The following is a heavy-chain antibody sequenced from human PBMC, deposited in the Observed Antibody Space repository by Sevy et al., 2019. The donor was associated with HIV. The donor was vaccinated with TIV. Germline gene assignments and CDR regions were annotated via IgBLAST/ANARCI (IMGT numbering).Heavy chain of an antibody. Sequence: ASVKVSCKVSGYTLTKLSIHWVRQAPGKGLEWMGDFDPQDGETIYPERFQGRLTMTVDTSTDTAYMELSSLTSEDTAVYYCATVGLRYYSGASSYQGDWFDPWGQGTLVTVSS. CDR1: GYTLTKLS. CDR3: ATVGLRYYSGASSYQGDWFDP. J-gene: IGHJ5*02. D-gene: IGHD2-15*01. CDR2: FDPQDGET. V-gene: IGHV1-24*01.